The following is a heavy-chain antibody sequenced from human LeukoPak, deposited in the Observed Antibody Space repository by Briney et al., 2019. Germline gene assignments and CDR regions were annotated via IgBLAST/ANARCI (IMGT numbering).Heavy chain of an antibody. CDR2: ISSSSSYI. J-gene: IGHJ4*02. D-gene: IGHD4-17*01. V-gene: IGHV3-21*01. CDR3: ARDRYGAYDFDS. CDR1: GFTFSSYS. Sequence: GVSLRLSCAASGFTFSSYSMNWVRQAPGKGLEWVSSISSSSSYIYYADSVKGRFTISRDNAKNSLYLQINSLRVEDTAIYYCARDRYGAYDFDSWGQGTLVTVSS.